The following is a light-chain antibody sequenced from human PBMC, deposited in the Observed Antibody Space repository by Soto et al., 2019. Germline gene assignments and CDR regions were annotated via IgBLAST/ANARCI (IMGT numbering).Light chain of an antibody. CDR1: QSVGNN. J-gene: IGKJ4*01. CDR3: QQYGDWALT. Sequence: EIVVTQSPATLSVSPGERATLSCRASQSVGNNFAWYQQKPGQATRLLIFATSTRATGVPARSSGSGSGTEFTFTISSLQSEDFAVYYCQQYGDWALTFGGGAKVEIE. V-gene: IGKV3-15*01. CDR2: ATS.